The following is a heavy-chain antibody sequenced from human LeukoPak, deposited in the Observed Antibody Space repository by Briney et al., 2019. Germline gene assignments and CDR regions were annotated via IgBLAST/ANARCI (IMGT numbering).Heavy chain of an antibody. CDR2: FYITGIT. V-gene: IGHV3-66*04. J-gene: IGHJ4*02. D-gene: IGHD3-10*01. Sequence: SVFYITGITFYADSVKGSFPFSRDSSKNTVYLLMNSRRGEDTAVYYCGCHYYGSAPPDHWGQGTLVTVSS. CDR3: GCHYYGSAPPDH.